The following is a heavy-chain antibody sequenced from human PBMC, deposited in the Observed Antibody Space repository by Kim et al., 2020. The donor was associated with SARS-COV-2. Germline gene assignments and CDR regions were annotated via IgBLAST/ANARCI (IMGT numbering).Heavy chain of an antibody. Sequence: GESLKISCKGSGYSFTSYWIGWVRQMPGKGLEWMGIIYPGDSDTRYSPSFQGQVTISADKSISTAYLQWSSLKASDSAMYYCASDYGGNKVHDAFDIWGQGTMVTVSS. CDR1: GYSFTSYW. CDR3: ASDYGGNKVHDAFDI. V-gene: IGHV5-51*01. D-gene: IGHD4-17*01. CDR2: IYPGDSDT. J-gene: IGHJ3*02.